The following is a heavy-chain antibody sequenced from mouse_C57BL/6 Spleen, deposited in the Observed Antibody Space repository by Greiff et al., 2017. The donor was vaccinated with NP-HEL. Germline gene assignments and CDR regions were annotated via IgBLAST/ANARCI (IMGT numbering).Heavy chain of an antibody. V-gene: IGHV1-50*01. CDR3: ASKNWALDY. CDR2: IDPSDSYT. J-gene: IGHJ2*01. D-gene: IGHD4-1*01. Sequence: QVQLQQPGAELVKPGASVKLSCKASGYTFTSYWMPWVKQRPGQGLEWIGEIDPSDSYTNYNQKFKGKATLTVDTSSSTAYMQLSSLTSEDSAVYYCASKNWALDYWGQGTTLTVSS. CDR1: GYTFTSYW.